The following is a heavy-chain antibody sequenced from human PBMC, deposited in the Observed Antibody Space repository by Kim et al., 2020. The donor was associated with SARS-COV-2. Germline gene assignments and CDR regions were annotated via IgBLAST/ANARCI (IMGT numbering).Heavy chain of an antibody. Sequence: GGSLRLSCAASGFTFSSYAMHWVRQAPGKGLEWVAVISYDGSNKYYADSVKGRFTISRDNSKNTLYLQMNSLRAEDTAVYYCARQYYYDSSGYYYPHYYFYGMAVWGRGTTVTVSS. CDR3: ARQYYYDSSGYYYPHYYFYGMAV. J-gene: IGHJ6*02. D-gene: IGHD3-22*01. CDR1: GFTFSSYA. V-gene: IGHV3-30*04. CDR2: ISYDGSNK.